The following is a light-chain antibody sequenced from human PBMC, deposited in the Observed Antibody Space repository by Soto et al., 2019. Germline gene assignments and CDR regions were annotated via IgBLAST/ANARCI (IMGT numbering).Light chain of an antibody. J-gene: IGLJ1*01. Sequence: QPVLTQPPSASGTPGQKVFISCSGSSSNIGAGYDVHWYQQLPGTAPKLLIYGDSNRPSGVPDRFSGSNSGTSASLAITGLQAEDEADYYCQSYDSSLSGYVFGTGTKLTVL. CDR1: SSNIGAGYD. CDR2: GDS. V-gene: IGLV1-40*01. CDR3: QSYDSSLSGYV.